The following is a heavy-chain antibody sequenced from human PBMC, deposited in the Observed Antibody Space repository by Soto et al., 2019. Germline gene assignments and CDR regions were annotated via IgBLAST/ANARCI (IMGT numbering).Heavy chain of an antibody. CDR1: GYTFTSYD. J-gene: IGHJ5*02. D-gene: IGHD3-3*01. CDR2: MNPNSGNT. Sequence: ASVKVSCKASGYTFTSYDINWVRQATGQGLEWMGWMNPNSGNTSYAQKFQGRVTMTRNTSITTAYMELNSLTSEDTAVYYCARGDLLSGFWWFDPWGQGTLVTVS. V-gene: IGHV1-8*01. CDR3: ARGDLLSGFWWFDP.